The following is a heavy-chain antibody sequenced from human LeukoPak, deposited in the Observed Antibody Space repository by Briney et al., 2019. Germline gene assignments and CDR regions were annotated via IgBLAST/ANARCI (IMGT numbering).Heavy chain of an antibody. CDR3: ARDPATLDFWSGQGNMDV. CDR1: GYTFTSYG. Sequence: GASVKVSCKASGYTFTSYGISWVRQAPGQGLEWMGWISAYNGNTNYAQKLQGRVTMTTDTSTSTAYMELRSLRSDDTAVYYCARDPATLDFWSGQGNMDVWGKGTTVTVSS. V-gene: IGHV1-18*01. D-gene: IGHD3-3*01. J-gene: IGHJ6*03. CDR2: ISAYNGNT.